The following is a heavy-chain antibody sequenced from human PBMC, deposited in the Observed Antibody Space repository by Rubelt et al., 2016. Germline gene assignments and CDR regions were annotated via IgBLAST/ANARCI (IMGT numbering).Heavy chain of an antibody. J-gene: IGHJ5*02. CDR3: ARGLARAAAAPRRLWFDP. Sequence: QVQPQQWGAGLLKPSETLSLTCAVYGGAFSGYYWSWIRQPPGTGLEWIGEINNRGSTKYNPYLKSRVPISGDTSKNQFSLKLSAVTAADTAVYYCARGLARAAAAPRRLWFDPWGQGTLVTVSS. V-gene: IGHV4-34*01. D-gene: IGHD6-13*01. CDR2: INNRGST. CDR1: GGAFSGYY.